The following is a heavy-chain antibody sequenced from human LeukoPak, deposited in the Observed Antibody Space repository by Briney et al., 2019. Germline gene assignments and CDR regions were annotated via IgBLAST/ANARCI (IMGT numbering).Heavy chain of an antibody. CDR3: ATDQSGYSGYYFDY. Sequence: ASVKVSCKVSGYTLTELYMHWVRQAPGKGLEWMGGFDPEDGETIYAQKFQGRVTMTEDTSTDTAYMELSSLRSEDTAVYYCATDQSGYSGYYFDYWGQGTLVTVSS. V-gene: IGHV1-24*01. D-gene: IGHD3-22*01. CDR1: GYTLTELY. CDR2: FDPEDGET. J-gene: IGHJ4*02.